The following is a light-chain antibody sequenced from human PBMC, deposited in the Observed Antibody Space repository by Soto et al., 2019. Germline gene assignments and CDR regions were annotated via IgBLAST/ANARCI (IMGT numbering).Light chain of an antibody. Sequence: EIVMTQSPATLSVSPGERATLSCRVSQSVGSSLAWYQQKPGQAPRLLIYGASTRATGIPARFSGSGSGTEFTLTINSLQSEDFAVYYCQQYNNWPRTFGRGTKVDIK. CDR3: QQYNNWPRT. V-gene: IGKV3-15*01. J-gene: IGKJ1*01. CDR1: QSVGSS. CDR2: GAS.